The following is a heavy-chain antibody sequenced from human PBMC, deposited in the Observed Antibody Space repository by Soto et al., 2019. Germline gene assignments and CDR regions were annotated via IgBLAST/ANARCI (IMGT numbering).Heavy chain of an antibody. CDR2: IYYSGST. D-gene: IGHD3-22*01. CDR3: ARVPNYYDSSGYYRKFSDAFDI. V-gene: IGHV4-61*01. Sequence: SETLSLTCTVSGGSVSSGSYYWSWIRQPPGKGLEWIGYIYYSGSTNYNPSLKCRVTIAVATSKNQFSLKLSSVTAADTAVYYCARVPNYYDSSGYYRKFSDAFDIWGQGTMVTVSS. J-gene: IGHJ3*02. CDR1: GGSVSSGSYY.